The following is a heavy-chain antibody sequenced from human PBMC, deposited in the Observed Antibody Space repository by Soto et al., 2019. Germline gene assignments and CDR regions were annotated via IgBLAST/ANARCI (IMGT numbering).Heavy chain of an antibody. V-gene: IGHV3-9*01. CDR2: IHWNAGDI. D-gene: IGHD6-13*01. CDR1: GFTFDDYA. J-gene: IGHJ3*01. Sequence: PGGSLRLSCAASGFTFDDYAMHWVRQVPGKGLEWVSGIHWNAGDIGYADSVQGRFIISRDNDKNFLYLQMNSLRPEDTALYFCVKGYSSTWFRDAFDFWGQGTMVTVSS. CDR3: VKGYSSTWFRDAFDF.